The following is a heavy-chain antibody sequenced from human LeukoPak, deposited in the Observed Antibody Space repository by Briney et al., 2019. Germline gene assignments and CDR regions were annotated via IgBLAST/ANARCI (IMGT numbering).Heavy chain of an antibody. CDR2: INPKSGGT. CDR1: GYTFTDYY. Sequence: ASVKVSCKASGYTFTDYYIHWVRQTPGRGLEWMGWINPKSGGTSYAQSFQGRVTMSRDTSISTAYMELSRLGSGDTAVYYCARDDGNPALDYWGQGTLVTVSS. CDR3: ARDDGNPALDY. J-gene: IGHJ4*02. V-gene: IGHV1-2*02.